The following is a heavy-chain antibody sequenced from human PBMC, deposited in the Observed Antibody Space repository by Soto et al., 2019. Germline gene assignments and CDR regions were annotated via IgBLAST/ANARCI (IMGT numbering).Heavy chain of an antibody. CDR2: IIPLFGTA. CDR3: ARLDSTMITFDY. D-gene: IGHD5-18*01. J-gene: IGHJ4*02. Sequence: QVQLVQSGAEVTKPGSSVKISCKTSGDSFKNYAIGWVRQVPGQGLEWTGSIIPLFGTANYARMFEGRVTITADKSTTTVYMELGSLRSEDTAVYYCARLDSTMITFDYWGQGTLVTVSS. CDR1: GDSFKNYA. V-gene: IGHV1-69*06.